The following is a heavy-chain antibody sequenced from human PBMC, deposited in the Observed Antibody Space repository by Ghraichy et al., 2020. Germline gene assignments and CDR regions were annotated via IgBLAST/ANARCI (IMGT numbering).Heavy chain of an antibody. Sequence: GGSLRLSCATSGFTFSTYAMNWVRQAPGKGLEWVSGISDSGGSTHYADSVKGRFTISRDNSKNTLYLRVKSMRAEDTAVYYCAKDQGSGYDYYYYGMDVWGQGTTVTVSS. V-gene: IGHV3-23*01. D-gene: IGHD5-12*01. CDR2: ISDSGGST. J-gene: IGHJ6*02. CDR3: AKDQGSGYDYYYYGMDV. CDR1: GFTFSTYA.